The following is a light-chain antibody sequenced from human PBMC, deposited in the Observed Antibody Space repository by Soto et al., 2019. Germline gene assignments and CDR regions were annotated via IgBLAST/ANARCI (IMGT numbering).Light chain of an antibody. Sequence: DTVLTQTPLSSPVTLGQPASISCKSSQSLVYGDGNTYLSWLQQRPGQPPRLLIYHVSKRFSGVSDRFSGSGAGTDFTLKISRVEPEDVGVYYCLQLPHFPRTFGQGTKVEIK. J-gene: IGKJ1*01. V-gene: IGKV2-24*01. CDR2: HVS. CDR3: LQLPHFPRT. CDR1: QSLVYGDGNTY.